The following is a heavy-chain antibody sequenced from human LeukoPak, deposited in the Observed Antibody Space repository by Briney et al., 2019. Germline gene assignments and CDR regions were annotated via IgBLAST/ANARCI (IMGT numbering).Heavy chain of an antibody. V-gene: IGHV4-38-2*02. CDR3: ARVRGYSYGSFDY. Sequence: SETLSLTYTVSNYSISSGYYWGWIRQPPGKGLEWIGSIYHSGSTYYNPSLKSRVTISVDTSKNQFSLKLSSVTAADTAVYYCARVRGYSYGSFDYWGQGTLVTVSS. D-gene: IGHD5-18*01. CDR1: NYSISSGYY. CDR2: IYHSGST. J-gene: IGHJ4*02.